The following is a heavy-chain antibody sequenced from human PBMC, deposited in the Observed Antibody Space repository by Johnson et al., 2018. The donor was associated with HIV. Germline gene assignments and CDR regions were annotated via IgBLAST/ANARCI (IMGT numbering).Heavy chain of an antibody. V-gene: IGHV3-74*02. Sequence: VQLVESGGGLVKPGGSLRLSCTASGFTFSTYWMHWVRQPPGKGLVWVSRINTDGSATTYADSVRGRFTISRDNAKNTLYLQMNSLRAEDTAVYYCVVRPFGAAPGAYTFDIWGQGTMVTVSS. CDR2: INTDGSAT. J-gene: IGHJ3*02. D-gene: IGHD6-13*01. CDR1: GFTFSTYW. CDR3: VVRPFGAAPGAYTFDI.